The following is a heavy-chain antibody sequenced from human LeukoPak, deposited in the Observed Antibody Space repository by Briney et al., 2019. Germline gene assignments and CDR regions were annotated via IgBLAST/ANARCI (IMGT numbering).Heavy chain of an antibody. CDR1: GGSISSYY. CDR3: ARSYYDSSGYYPLGDV. D-gene: IGHD3-22*01. J-gene: IGHJ6*04. V-gene: IGHV4-59*01. Sequence: PSETLSLTCTVSGGSISSYYWSWIRQPPGKGLEWIGYIYHSGSTNYNPSLKSRVTISVDTSKNQFSLKLSSVTAADTAVYYCARSYYDSSGYYPLGDVWGKGTTVTVSS. CDR2: IYHSGST.